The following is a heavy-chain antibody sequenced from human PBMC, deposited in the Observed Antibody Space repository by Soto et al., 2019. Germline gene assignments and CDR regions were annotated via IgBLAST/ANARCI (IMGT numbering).Heavy chain of an antibody. Sequence: PGESLKISCKGSGYNFAGYWIAWVRQMPGKGLELMGIIYPSDSDTRYRPSFQGQVTISADKYISSAYLQWSSLRASDTAMYYCARGGVSTRTFDYWGQGTHVTVYS. D-gene: IGHD3-3*01. CDR1: GYNFAGYW. CDR2: IYPSDSDT. J-gene: IGHJ4*02. V-gene: IGHV5-51*01. CDR3: ARGGVSTRTFDY.